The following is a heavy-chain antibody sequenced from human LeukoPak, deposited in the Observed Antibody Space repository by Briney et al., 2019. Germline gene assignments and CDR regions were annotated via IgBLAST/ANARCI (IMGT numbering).Heavy chain of an antibody. CDR3: ASVSIAVAGRYYFDY. J-gene: IGHJ4*02. CDR2: INWNGGST. D-gene: IGHD6-19*01. CDR1: GFTFDDYG. Sequence: PGGSLRLSCAASGFTFDDYGMRWVRQAPGKGLEWVSGINWNGGSTGYADSVKGRFTISRDNAKNSLYLQMNSLRAEDTALYYCASVSIAVAGRYYFDYWGQGTLVTVSS. V-gene: IGHV3-20*04.